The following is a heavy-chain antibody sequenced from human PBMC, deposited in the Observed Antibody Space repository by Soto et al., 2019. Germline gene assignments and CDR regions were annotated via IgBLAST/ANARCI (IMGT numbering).Heavy chain of an antibody. V-gene: IGHV3-30*18. Sequence: GGSLRLSCAASGFTFSSYGMHWVRQAPGKGLEWVAVISYDGSNKYYADSVKGRFTISRDNSKNTLYLQMNSLRAEDTAVYYCAKDPLEILNYYYYYGIDVWGQGTTVTVSS. D-gene: IGHD3-9*01. CDR3: AKDPLEILNYYYYYGIDV. J-gene: IGHJ6*02. CDR2: ISYDGSNK. CDR1: GFTFSSYG.